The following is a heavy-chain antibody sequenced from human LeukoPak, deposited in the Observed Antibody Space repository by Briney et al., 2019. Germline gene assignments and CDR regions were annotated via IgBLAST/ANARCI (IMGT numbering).Heavy chain of an antibody. D-gene: IGHD4-23*01. CDR1: GGSFSGFY. Sequence: SETPSLPSPGFGGSFSGFYWGWVRPTPRKGLEWIGEINHSGTTNYNPSLKSRVTISKDTSKNQFFLKLYFLTAADTAMYYCARGRWDVRFQYWGQGTLVTVSS. J-gene: IGHJ1*01. CDR3: ARGRWDVRFQY. CDR2: INHSGTT. V-gene: IGHV4-34*01.